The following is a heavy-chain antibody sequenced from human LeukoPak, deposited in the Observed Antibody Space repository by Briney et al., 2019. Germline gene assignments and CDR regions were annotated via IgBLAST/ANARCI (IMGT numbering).Heavy chain of an antibody. CDR3: ARDKKDGDYGDY. CDR2: IKQDGSEK. CDR1: GFTFSSYW. D-gene: IGHD4-17*01. V-gene: IGHV3-7*03. Sequence: PGGSQRLSCAASGFTFSSYWMSWVRQAPGKGLEWVANIKQDGSEKYYVDSVKGRFTISRGNAKNSLYLQMNSLRAEDTAVYYCARDKKDGDYGDYWGQGTLVTVSS. J-gene: IGHJ4*02.